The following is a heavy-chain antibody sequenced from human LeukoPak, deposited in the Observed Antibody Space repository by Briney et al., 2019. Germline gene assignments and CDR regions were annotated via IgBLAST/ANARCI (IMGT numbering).Heavy chain of an antibody. CDR1: GFTFSTYG. CDR3: VREANYYDSTGYPTKVHDF. J-gene: IGHJ4*02. CDR2: IGRSGSDI. D-gene: IGHD3-22*01. V-gene: IGHV3-21*01. Sequence: GRSLRLSCAASGFTFSTYGMISVRQAPGKGLQWVSSIGRSGSDIYYVDSLKGRFSISRDDAKNSLYLQMGRLRAEDTAVYHCVREANYYDSTGYPTKVHDFWGQGTLVTVSS.